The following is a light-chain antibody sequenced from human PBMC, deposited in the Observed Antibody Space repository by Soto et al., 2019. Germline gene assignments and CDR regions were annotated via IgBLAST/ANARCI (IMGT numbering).Light chain of an antibody. CDR3: QQYDSYSWT. CDR2: DSS. V-gene: IGKV1-5*01. Sequence: DIQMTQSPSTLSASVGDRVTITCRASQTISNWLAWYQQKPGKAPKLLIYDSSNLESGVPSRFSGSGSGTDFTLTISSLQPDDFATYSCQQYDSYSWTFGQGTKVEIK. J-gene: IGKJ1*01. CDR1: QTISNW.